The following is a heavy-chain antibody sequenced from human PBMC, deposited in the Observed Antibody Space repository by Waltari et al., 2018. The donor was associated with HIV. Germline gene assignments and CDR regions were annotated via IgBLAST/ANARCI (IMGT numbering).Heavy chain of an antibody. D-gene: IGHD2-15*01. CDR2: IFSNDEK. Sequence: QVTLKESGPVLVKPTETLTLTCTVSGFSLSNARMGVSWIRQPPGKALEWLAHIFSNDEKSYSTSLKSRLTISKDTSKNQVVLTMTNMDPVDTATYYCARKGEGYCSGGSCYYFDYWCQGTLVTVSS. CDR1: GFSLSNARMG. CDR3: ARKGEGYCSGGSCYYFDY. J-gene: IGHJ4*02. V-gene: IGHV2-26*01.